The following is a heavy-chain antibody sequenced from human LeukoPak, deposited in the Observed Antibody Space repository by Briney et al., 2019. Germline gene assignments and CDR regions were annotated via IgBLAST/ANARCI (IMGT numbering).Heavy chain of an antibody. CDR1: VYTFTSYG. CDR3: ARGAKQSYCGGDCFFDY. Sequence: ASVTVSCKGSVYTFTSYGISWVRKAHGQGLEWMGWINAYNGNTNYAQKLHSRVTMTTDTSTSTAYVKLRSLRSDDTAVYYCARGAKQSYCGGDCFFDYWGQGTLVTVSS. CDR2: INAYNGNT. D-gene: IGHD2-21*02. V-gene: IGHV1-18*01. J-gene: IGHJ4*02.